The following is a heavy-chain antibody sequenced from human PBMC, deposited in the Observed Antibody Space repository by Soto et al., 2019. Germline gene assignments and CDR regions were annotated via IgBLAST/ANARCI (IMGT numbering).Heavy chain of an antibody. V-gene: IGHV3-21*05. D-gene: IGHD6-19*01. J-gene: IGHJ5*02. CDR1: GFTLGEYS. CDR3: ASDCISSGWPRGWFYP. Sequence: GGSLRLSCVVSGFTLGEYSMNWVRQAPGKGMEWVSYISDSGSRMYYADSVKGRFTISRDNAKNTLYLQMNSLRAEDTAVYYCASDCISSGWPRGWFYPWGQGTLVTVSS. CDR2: ISDSGSRM.